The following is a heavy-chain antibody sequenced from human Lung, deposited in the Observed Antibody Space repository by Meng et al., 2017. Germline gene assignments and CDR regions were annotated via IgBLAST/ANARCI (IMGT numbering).Heavy chain of an antibody. D-gene: IGHD6-13*01. CDR2: IDPKSGDT. J-gene: IGHJ4*02. CDR1: GYNFPDYW. CDR3: VRDEDISSAGKLFGDY. Sequence: QGQLGQAGAGGKRPGASVKVSCKPAGYNFPDYWLHWVRRAPGQGLEWMGRIDPKSGDTHYAQRFQGRVTMTGDTSISTAYMELSGLRSDDTAMYYCVRDEDISSAGKLFGDYWGQGTLVTVSS. V-gene: IGHV1-2*06.